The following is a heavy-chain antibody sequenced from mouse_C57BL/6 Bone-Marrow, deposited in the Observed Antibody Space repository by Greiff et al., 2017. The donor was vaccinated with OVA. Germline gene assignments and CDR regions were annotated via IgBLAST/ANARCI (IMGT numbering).Heavy chain of an antibody. D-gene: IGHD1-1*01. CDR3: ARDRYYGSSAMDY. CDR2: ISDGGSYT. J-gene: IGHJ4*01. CDR1: GFTFSSYA. Sequence: EVKLVESGGGLVKPGGSLKLSCAASGFTFSSYAMSWVRQTPEKRLEWVATISDGGSYTYYPDNVKGRFTISRDNAKNNLYLQMSHLKSEDTAMYYWARDRYYGSSAMDYWGQGNSVTVTS. V-gene: IGHV5-4*01.